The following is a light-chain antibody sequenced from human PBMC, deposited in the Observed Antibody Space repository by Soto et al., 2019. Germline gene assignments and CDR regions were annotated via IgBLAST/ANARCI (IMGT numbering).Light chain of an antibody. CDR1: SSNIGAGYD. CDR2: GNS. Sequence: QSVLTQPPSVSGAPGQRVTISCTGSSSNIGAGYDVHWYQQLPGTAPKLLIYGNSNQPSGFPDRCSGSKSATSASPAITGFWAEDGGCYYRQFYDSRQRGVLFGGGAKVAVL. J-gene: IGLJ2*01. CDR3: QFYDSRQRGVL. V-gene: IGLV1-40*01.